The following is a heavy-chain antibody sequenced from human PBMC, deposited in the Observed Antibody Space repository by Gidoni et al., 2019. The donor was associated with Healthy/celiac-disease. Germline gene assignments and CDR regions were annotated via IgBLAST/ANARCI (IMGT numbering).Heavy chain of an antibody. D-gene: IGHD3-16*01. V-gene: IGHV3-30*03. CDR2: ISYDGSNR. Sequence: QVQRVESGGGVVQPGRPLRLSCAASGFPFSSYGMNWVRQAPGTGLEWVAVISYDGSNRYYADSVKGRFTISRDNSKNTLYLQMNSLRAEGTAVYYCARGGNDYVWGTDWFDPWGQGTLVTVSS. CDR1: GFPFSSYG. J-gene: IGHJ5*02. CDR3: ARGGNDYVWGTDWFDP.